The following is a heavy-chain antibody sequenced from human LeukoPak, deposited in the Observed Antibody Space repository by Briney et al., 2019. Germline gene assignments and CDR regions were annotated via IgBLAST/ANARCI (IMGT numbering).Heavy chain of an antibody. Sequence: SQTLSLTCTVSGGSISSGSYYWSWIRQPAGKGLEWIGRIYTSGSTDYNPSLKSRVTISVDTSKNQFSLKLSSVTAADTAVYYCARVSCSGGSCYQPYDYWGQGTLVTVSS. CDR2: IYTSGST. V-gene: IGHV4-61*02. CDR3: ARVSCSGGSCYQPYDY. CDR1: GGSISSGSYY. D-gene: IGHD2-15*01. J-gene: IGHJ4*02.